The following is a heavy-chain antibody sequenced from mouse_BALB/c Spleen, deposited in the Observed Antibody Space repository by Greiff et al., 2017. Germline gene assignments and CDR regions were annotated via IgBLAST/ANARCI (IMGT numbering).Heavy chain of an antibody. D-gene: IGHD1-1*01. J-gene: IGHJ3*01. CDR1: GFSLSTSGMG. V-gene: IGHV8-8*01. Sequence: QVTLKVSGPGILQPSQTLSLTCSFSGFSLSTSGMGVGWIRQPSGKGLEWLAHIWWDDDKRYNPALKSRLTISKDTSSNQVFLKIASVDTADTATYYCARIYYGSSYWFAYWGQGTLVTVSA. CDR2: IWWDDDK. CDR3: ARIYYGSSYWFAY.